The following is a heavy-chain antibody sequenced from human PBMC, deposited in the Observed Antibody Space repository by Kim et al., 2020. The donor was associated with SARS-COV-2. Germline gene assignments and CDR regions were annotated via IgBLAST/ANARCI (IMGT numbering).Heavy chain of an antibody. J-gene: IGHJ4*02. CDR1: GFTFSSYA. CDR2: ISYDGSNK. V-gene: IGHV3-30-3*01. CDR3: ARGGDLMTTDS. D-gene: IGHD4-17*01. Sequence: GGSLRLSCAASGFTFSSYAMHWVRQAPGKGLEWVAVISYDGSNKYYADSVKGRFTISRDNSKNTLYLQMNSLRAEDTAVYYCARGGDLMTTDSWGQGTLVTVSS.